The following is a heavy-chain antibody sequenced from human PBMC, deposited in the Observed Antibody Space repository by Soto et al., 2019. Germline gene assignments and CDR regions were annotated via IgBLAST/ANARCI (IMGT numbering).Heavy chain of an antibody. CDR1: GFSITGNGEG. CDR2: IYLADDK. CDR3: AHGYVQLLATFHYFDS. J-gene: IGHJ4*02. D-gene: IGHD2-2*01. Sequence: SGPTLVNPTQTLTLTCTFSGFSITGNGEGVGWIRQPPGKALEWLALIYLADDKRYSPSLRNRLTITLDNSKDQVILTMTDMGPADTATYYCAHGYVQLLATFHYFDSWGQGTQVTVS. V-gene: IGHV2-5*02.